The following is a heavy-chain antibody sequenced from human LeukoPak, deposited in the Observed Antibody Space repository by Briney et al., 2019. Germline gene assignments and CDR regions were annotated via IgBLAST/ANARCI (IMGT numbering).Heavy chain of an antibody. V-gene: IGHV3-21*01. D-gene: IGHD3-9*01. CDR3: ASGFDWFANWFDP. J-gene: IGHJ5*02. CDR1: GFTFSSYS. Sequence: GGSLRLSCAVSGFTFSSYSMNWVRHAPAKGLEWVSSISSSSSYIYYADSVKSRFTISRDNAKNSLYLQMNSLRAEDTAVYYCASGFDWFANWFDPWVRGTMVTVSS. CDR2: ISSSSSYI.